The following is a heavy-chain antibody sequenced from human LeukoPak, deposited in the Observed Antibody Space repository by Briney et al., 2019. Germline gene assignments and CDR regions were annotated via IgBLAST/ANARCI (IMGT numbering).Heavy chain of an antibody. CDR3: ARVDSSWYYYGMDV. J-gene: IGHJ6*02. Sequence: PSETLSLTCTVSGGSISSYYWSWIRQPPGKGLEWIGYIYYSGSTNYNPSLKSRVTISVDTSKNQFSLKLSSVTAADTAVYYCARVDSSWYYYGMDVWGQGTTVTVSS. CDR1: GGSISSYY. CDR2: IYYSGST. V-gene: IGHV4-59*01. D-gene: IGHD6-13*01.